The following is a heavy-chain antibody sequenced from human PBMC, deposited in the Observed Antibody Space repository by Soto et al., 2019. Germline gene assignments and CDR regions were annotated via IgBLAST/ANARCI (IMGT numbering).Heavy chain of an antibody. CDR2: IIPILDTT. D-gene: IGHD5-12*01. CDR1: GVTFSSYT. V-gene: IGHV1-69*06. J-gene: IGHJ4*02. CDR3: ATSHSGYDYVFHC. Sequence: SVKVSCKASGVTFSSYTISWVRQAPGQGLEWMGGIIPILDTTNYAQNFQGRVTITADKSTSTAFMELSSLRSEDTAVYYCATSHSGYDYVFHCWGQGTLVTVSS.